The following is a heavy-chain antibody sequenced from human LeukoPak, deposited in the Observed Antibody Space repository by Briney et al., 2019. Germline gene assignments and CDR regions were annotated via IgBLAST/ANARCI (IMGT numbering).Heavy chain of an antibody. Sequence: ASVKVSCKASGCSFSSYAISWVRQAPRQGVEWMGWINTCNGKPTYAQGFTGRFVFSLDPSVSTAYLQISSLKAEDTAVYYCARGFPGIAAAGSEDDYYYYYMDVWGKGTTVTVSS. J-gene: IGHJ6*03. CDR3: ARGFPGIAAAGSEDDYYYYYMDV. CDR1: GCSFSSYA. CDR2: INTCNGKP. V-gene: IGHV7-4-1*02. D-gene: IGHD6-13*01.